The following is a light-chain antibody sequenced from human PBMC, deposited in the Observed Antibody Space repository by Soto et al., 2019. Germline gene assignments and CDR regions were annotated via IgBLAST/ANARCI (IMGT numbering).Light chain of an antibody. Sequence: QSALTQPASVSGSPGQSITISCTGTSSDVGGYNYVSWYQQHPGKAPKLMIYDVSNRPSGVSNRFSGSKSGNTASLTISGLQAEDEADFYCSSYTSTYTVVFGGGTKFTVL. CDR2: DVS. CDR3: SSYTSTYTVV. CDR1: SSDVGGYNY. J-gene: IGLJ2*01. V-gene: IGLV2-14*01.